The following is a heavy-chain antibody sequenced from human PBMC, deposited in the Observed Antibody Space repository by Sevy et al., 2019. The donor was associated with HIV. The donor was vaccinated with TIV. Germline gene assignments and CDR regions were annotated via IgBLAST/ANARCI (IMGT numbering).Heavy chain of an antibody. Sequence: SETLSIPCTVSGDSISGGYYWGWIRQSPGKGLEWIGSIYHSGNTYYNPYLKSRVTISVDTSKNQFSLKLSSVTAADTAVYYCARDRGGDYVTQLDPWGQGTLVTVSS. CDR1: GDSISGGYY. V-gene: IGHV4-38-2*02. CDR3: ARDRGGDYVTQLDP. CDR2: IYHSGNT. D-gene: IGHD4-17*01. J-gene: IGHJ5*02.